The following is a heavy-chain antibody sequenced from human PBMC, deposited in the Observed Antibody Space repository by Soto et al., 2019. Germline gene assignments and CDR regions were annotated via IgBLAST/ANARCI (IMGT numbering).Heavy chain of an antibody. J-gene: IGHJ5*02. Sequence: SGPTLVNPTQTLTLTCTFSGFSLSGGGVGVCWIRQPPGKALEWVALIYWNDDKRYSPSLKSRLTITKDTSKNQVVLTMTNMDPMDTATYYCAHKMDTVDWFGPWGRGTLVTVS. D-gene: IGHD5-18*01. V-gene: IGHV2-5*01. CDR2: IYWNDDK. CDR3: AHKMDTVDWFGP. CDR1: GFSLSGGGVG.